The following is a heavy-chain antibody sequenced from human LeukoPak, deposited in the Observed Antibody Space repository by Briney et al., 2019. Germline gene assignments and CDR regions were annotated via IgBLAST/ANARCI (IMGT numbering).Heavy chain of an antibody. CDR2: IYPGDSDT. Sequence: GESLKISCKGSGYSFTSYWIGWVRQMPGKGLEWMGIIYPGDSDTRYSPSFQGQVTISADKSISTAYLQWSSLKASDTAMYYCARRDCSSTSCYAEYFQHWGQGTLATVSS. CDR1: GYSFTSYW. CDR3: ARRDCSSTSCYAEYFQH. D-gene: IGHD2-2*01. J-gene: IGHJ1*01. V-gene: IGHV5-51*01.